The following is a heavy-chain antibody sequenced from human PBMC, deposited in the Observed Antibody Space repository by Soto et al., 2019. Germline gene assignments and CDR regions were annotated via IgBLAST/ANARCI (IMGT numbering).Heavy chain of an antibody. Sequence: SETLSLTCTVSGGSISSSSYYWGWIRQPPGKGLEWIGSIYYSGSTYYNPSLKIRVTISVDTSKNQFSLKLSSVTAADTAVYYCARHLRYDILTGYPNRYYFDYWGQGTLVTVSS. CDR1: GGSISSSSYY. CDR2: IYYSGST. V-gene: IGHV4-39*01. D-gene: IGHD3-9*01. CDR3: ARHLRYDILTGYPNRYYFDY. J-gene: IGHJ4*02.